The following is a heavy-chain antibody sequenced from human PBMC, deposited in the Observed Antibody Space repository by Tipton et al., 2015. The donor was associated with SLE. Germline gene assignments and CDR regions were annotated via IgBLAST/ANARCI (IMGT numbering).Heavy chain of an antibody. D-gene: IGHD2-21*01. Sequence: SLRLSCVASGITFSRYGMHWVRQAPGKGLEWVSAVSHTDGATWYADSVKGRLTISRDNSKNTLYLQMNSLRAEDTAVYYCVKGGWGSVFDYWGQGTLVTVSS. CDR2: VSHTDGAT. CDR3: VKGGWGSVFDY. J-gene: IGHJ4*02. CDR1: GITFSRYG. V-gene: IGHV3-23*01.